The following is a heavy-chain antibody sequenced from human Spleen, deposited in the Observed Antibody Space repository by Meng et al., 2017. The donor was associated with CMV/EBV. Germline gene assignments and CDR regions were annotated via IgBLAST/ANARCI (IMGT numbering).Heavy chain of an antibody. J-gene: IGHJ4*02. CDR3: ARNVPGTSAYYD. CDR1: GYSISSTNW. V-gene: IGHV4-28*01. CDR2: IYYSGST. D-gene: IGHD3-22*01. Sequence: QVQLPAAGLGLVKPSDPLSLTCAVSGYSISSTNWWGWNGQPPGKGLEWIGYIYYSGSTSYNPSLKSRVTMSVDTSKNQFSLNLNSVTAVDTAVYYCARNVPGTSAYYDWGQGTLVTVSS.